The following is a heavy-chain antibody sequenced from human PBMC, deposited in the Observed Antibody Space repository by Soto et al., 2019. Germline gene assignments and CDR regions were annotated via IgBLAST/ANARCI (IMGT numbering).Heavy chain of an antibody. D-gene: IGHD3-22*01. CDR1: GYSFSSYG. J-gene: IGHJ6*02. CDR3: ARGGYYVSSGSRNYHYYGMDV. Sequence: QAQLVQSGAEVMKPGASVKVSCKASGYSFSSYGINWVRQAPGQGLEWLGWVSPYNDDTKYTQKLQGRVTMTTDTSTRTAYIVLRSLRSDDTAVYFCARGGYYVSSGSRNYHYYGMDVWGQGTTVAVS. V-gene: IGHV1-18*01. CDR2: VSPYNDDT.